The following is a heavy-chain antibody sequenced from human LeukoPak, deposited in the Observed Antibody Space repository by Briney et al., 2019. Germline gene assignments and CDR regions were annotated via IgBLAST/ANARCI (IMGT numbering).Heavy chain of an antibody. V-gene: IGHV3-43D*03. J-gene: IGHJ6*02. CDR1: GFTFDDYA. Sequence: PGGSLRLSCAASGFTFDDYAMHWVRQAPGKGLEWVSVICWEGGSTYYADSVKGRFTISRDNSKNSLYLQMNSLRAEDTALYYCAKDIRYYYDSSGGYSYGMDVWGQGTTVTVSS. D-gene: IGHD3-22*01. CDR2: ICWEGGST. CDR3: AKDIRYYYDSSGGYSYGMDV.